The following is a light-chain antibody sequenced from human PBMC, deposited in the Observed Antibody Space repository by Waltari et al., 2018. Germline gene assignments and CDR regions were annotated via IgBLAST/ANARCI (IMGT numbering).Light chain of an antibody. V-gene: IGKV1-39*01. CDR3: QQSYSTPRT. CDR2: AAS. J-gene: IGKJ1*01. Sequence: DIQMTQSPSYLSALVGYRVIITCRARQSISSYLNWYQQKPGQAPKLLIYAASSLQSGFPSRFSGSGSGTDFTLTISSLQPEDFATYYCQQSYSTPRTFGQGTKVEIK. CDR1: QSISSY.